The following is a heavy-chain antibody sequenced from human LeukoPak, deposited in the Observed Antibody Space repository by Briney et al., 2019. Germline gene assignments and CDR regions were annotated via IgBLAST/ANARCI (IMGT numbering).Heavy chain of an antibody. Sequence: PGGSLRLSCAASGFTFSSFAMTWVRQAPGKGLEWVSLISGIGSSTYYADSVKGRFTISRDNYKNTLFLQMNSLRAEDTALYYCAKALTAATGVYGMDVWGQGTTVTVSS. CDR2: ISGIGSST. CDR3: AKALTAATGVYGMDV. J-gene: IGHJ6*02. D-gene: IGHD6-25*01. V-gene: IGHV3-23*01. CDR1: GFTFSSFA.